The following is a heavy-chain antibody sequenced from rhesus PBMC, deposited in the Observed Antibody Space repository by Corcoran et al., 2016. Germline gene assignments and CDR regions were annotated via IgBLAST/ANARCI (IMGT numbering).Heavy chain of an antibody. V-gene: IGHV4-169*01. CDR1: GGSISSHY. Sequence: QLQLQASGPGLVNPSATLSVTCAVSGGSISSHYCSWIRHAPGMGLGWIGYIYGSGSSTNDNTSLKSRVTRSVDTSKNQCSLKLSSVTAADTVVYYCANIVAASDAFDFWGQGLRVTVSS. D-gene: IGHD4-29*01. CDR3: ANIVAASDAFDF. J-gene: IGHJ3*01. CDR2: IYGSGSST.